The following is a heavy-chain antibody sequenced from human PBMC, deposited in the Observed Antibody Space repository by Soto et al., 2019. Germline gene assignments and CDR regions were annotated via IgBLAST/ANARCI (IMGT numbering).Heavy chain of an antibody. CDR3: ARGGSLNWYFDL. D-gene: IGHD1-26*01. Sequence: EVQLVESGGGLVQPGGSLRLSCAASGFTFSSYWMHWVRQAPGKGLVWVSRINSDGSSTSYADSVKGRFTISRDNAKNTLYLHMNSLRAEYTAVYYCARGGSLNWYFDLWGRGTLVTVSS. V-gene: IGHV3-74*01. CDR2: INSDGSST. J-gene: IGHJ2*01. CDR1: GFTFSSYW.